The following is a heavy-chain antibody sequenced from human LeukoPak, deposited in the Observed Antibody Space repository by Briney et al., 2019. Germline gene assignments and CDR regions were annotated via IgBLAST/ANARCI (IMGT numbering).Heavy chain of an antibody. CDR3: ARENPSGYYNRPIDY. D-gene: IGHD3-22*01. Sequence: PSETLSLTCTVSGASISSCYRSWIRQPPGKGLEWIGDIYYSGSIKYNPSLKSRVTMSVDTSKNQFSLKLSSVTAADTAIYYCARENPSGYYNRPIDYWGQGTLVTVSS. CDR1: GASISSCY. J-gene: IGHJ4*02. V-gene: IGHV4-59*01. CDR2: IYYSGSI.